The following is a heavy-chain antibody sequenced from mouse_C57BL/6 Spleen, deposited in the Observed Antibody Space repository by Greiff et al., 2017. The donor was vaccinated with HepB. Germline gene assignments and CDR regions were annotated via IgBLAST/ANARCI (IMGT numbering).Heavy chain of an antibody. CDR3: ARAITSLMDY. V-gene: IGHV1-82*01. CDR1: GYAFSSSW. CDR2: IYPGDGDT. J-gene: IGHJ4*01. Sequence: VQGVESGPELVKPGASVKISCKASGYAFSSSWMNWVKQRPGKGLEWIGRIYPGDGDTNYNGKFKGKATLTADKSSSTAYMQLSSLTSEDSAVYFCARAITSLMDYWGQGTSVTVSS. D-gene: IGHD2-4*01.